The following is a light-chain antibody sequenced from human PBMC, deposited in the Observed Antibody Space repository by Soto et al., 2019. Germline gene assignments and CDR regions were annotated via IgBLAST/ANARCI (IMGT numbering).Light chain of an antibody. Sequence: DIPMNQSPSTLSASVGDRVTVTCRASRRINRWLAWYQQKPGKAPKLLIYKASSLESGVPSRFSGGGIGTGFSLSISSLQPDDFATYYCQQYSTYPYIFGQGTKVDIK. CDR3: QQYSTYPYI. CDR1: RRINRW. V-gene: IGKV1-5*03. CDR2: KAS. J-gene: IGKJ2*01.